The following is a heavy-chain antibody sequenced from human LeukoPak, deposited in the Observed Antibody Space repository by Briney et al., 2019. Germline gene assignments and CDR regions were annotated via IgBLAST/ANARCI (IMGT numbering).Heavy chain of an antibody. CDR3: ARDPIVGGRRFDP. Sequence: PSETLSLTCTVSGGSISSSNYYWGWIRQPPGKGLEWIGSMYHSGSTYDNPSLKSRVTISVDTSKNQFSLKSISVTAADTAVSYCARDPIVGGRRFDPWGQGILVTVSS. J-gene: IGHJ5*02. V-gene: IGHV4-39*07. D-gene: IGHD3-22*01. CDR2: MYHSGST. CDR1: GGSISSSNYY.